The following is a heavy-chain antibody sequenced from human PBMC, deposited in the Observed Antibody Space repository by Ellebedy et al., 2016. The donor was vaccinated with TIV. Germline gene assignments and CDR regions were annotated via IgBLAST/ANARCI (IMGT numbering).Heavy chain of an antibody. CDR2: VTSDGRVK. CDR3: AKEEGIHQPFDF. V-gene: IGHV3-30*04. J-gene: IGHJ4*02. CDR1: GLTLSAYA. Sequence: GESLKISXAARGLTLSAYAMSWVRQAPAKGLEWVAVVTSDGRVKYYADSVEGRFTISRDNSKNTLYLQMSSLRLEDTAIYYCAKEEGIHQPFDFWGQGTLVTVSS.